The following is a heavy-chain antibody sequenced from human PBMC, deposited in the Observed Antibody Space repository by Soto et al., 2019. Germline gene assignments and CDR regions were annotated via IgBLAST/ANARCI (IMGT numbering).Heavy chain of an antibody. CDR2: IYHSGST. Sequence: SETLSLTCAVSGGSISSSNWWSWVRQPPGKGLEWIGEIYHSGSTNYNPSLKSRVTISVDTSKNQFSLKLSSVTAADTAVYYCARAGAAAGNYYYYGMDVWGQGTTVTVSS. V-gene: IGHV4-4*02. D-gene: IGHD6-13*01. CDR1: GGSISSSNW. J-gene: IGHJ6*02. CDR3: ARAGAAAGNYYYYGMDV.